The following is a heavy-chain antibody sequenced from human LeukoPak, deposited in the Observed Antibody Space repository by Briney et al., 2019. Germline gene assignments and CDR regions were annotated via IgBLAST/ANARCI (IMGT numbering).Heavy chain of an antibody. V-gene: IGHV3-7*01. CDR1: GFTFRTYS. D-gene: IGHD2-15*01. CDR2: IKQDGSEK. Sequence: PGGSLRLSCEGSGFTFRTYSLTWVRQAPGKGLEWVANIKQDGSEKYYVDSVKGRFTISRDNAKNSLYLQMNSLRAEDTAVYYCARDRYCSGGTCYSIGYFDYWGQGTLVTVSS. CDR3: ARDRYCSGGTCYSIGYFDY. J-gene: IGHJ4*02.